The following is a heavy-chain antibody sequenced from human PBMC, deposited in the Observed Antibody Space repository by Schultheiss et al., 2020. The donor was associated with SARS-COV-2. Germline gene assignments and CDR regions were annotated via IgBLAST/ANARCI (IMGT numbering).Heavy chain of an antibody. CDR1: GFTFSSYG. D-gene: IGHD6-13*01. V-gene: IGHV3-33*01. J-gene: IGHJ6*02. Sequence: GGSLRLSCAASGFTFSSYGMHWVRQAPGKGLEWVAVIWYDGSNKYYADSVKGRFTISRDNSKNTLYLQMNSLRAEDTAVYYCAREGTAAAGDYYYYGMDVWGQGTTVTVSS. CDR3: AREGTAAAGDYYYYGMDV. CDR2: IWYDGSNK.